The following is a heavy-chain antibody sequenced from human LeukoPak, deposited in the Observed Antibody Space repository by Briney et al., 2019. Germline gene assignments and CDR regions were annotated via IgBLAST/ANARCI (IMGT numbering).Heavy chain of an antibody. J-gene: IGHJ1*01. Sequence: GGSLRFSCAASGFTVSSNYMSWVRQAPGKGLEWVSVIYSGGNTYYADSVKGRFTISRDNSKNTLYLQMNSLRAEDTAVYYCASGYCSGGHCYSVYFQHWGQGTLVTVSS. CDR1: GFTVSSNY. CDR3: ASGYCSGGHCYSVYFQH. CDR2: IYSGGNT. V-gene: IGHV3-53*01. D-gene: IGHD2-15*01.